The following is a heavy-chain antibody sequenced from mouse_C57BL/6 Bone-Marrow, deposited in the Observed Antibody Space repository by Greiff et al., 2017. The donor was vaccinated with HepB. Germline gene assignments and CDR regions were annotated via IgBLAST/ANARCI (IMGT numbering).Heavy chain of an antibody. CDR1: GYSFTNYW. V-gene: IGHV1-63*01. CDR2: IYPRGGST. CDR3: ARYEYYAMDY. J-gene: IGHJ4*01. D-gene: IGHD2-12*01. Sequence: QVQLQQSGAELVRPGASVKMSCKASGYSFTNYWIGWAKQRPGHGLEWIGDIYPRGGSTNYNEKFKGKATLTADKSSTTAYMQFRSLTSEDSAIYYCARYEYYAMDYWGQGTAVTVSS.